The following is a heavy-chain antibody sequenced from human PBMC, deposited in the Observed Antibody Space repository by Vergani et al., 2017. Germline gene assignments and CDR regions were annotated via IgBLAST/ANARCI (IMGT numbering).Heavy chain of an antibody. CDR1: GGSISSYY. CDR3: ARVEMATEGPLHYYCGMDV. J-gene: IGHJ6*02. V-gene: IGHV4-59*01. CDR2: IYYSGST. D-gene: IGHD5-24*01. Sequence: QVQLQESGPGLVKPSETLSLTCTVSGGSISSYYWSWIRQPPGKGLEWIGYIYYSGSTNYNPSLKSRVTISVDTSKNQFSLKLSSVTAADTALYYCARVEMATEGPLHYYCGMDVWGQGTTVTVSS.